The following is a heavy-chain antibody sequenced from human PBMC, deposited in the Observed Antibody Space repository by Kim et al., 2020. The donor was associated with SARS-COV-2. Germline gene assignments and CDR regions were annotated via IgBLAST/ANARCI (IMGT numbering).Heavy chain of an antibody. J-gene: IGHJ4*02. D-gene: IGHD5-12*01. CDR1: GFTFSNYW. CDR3: ARRVAANDY. CDR2: IKQDGSEK. Sequence: WGSLRLSCAASGFTFSNYWMSWVRQAPGKGLEWLANIKQDGSEKYYVDSVKGRFTISRDNAKNSLYLQIKSLRAEDTAVYYCARRVAANDYWGQGTLVTV. V-gene: IGHV3-7*01.